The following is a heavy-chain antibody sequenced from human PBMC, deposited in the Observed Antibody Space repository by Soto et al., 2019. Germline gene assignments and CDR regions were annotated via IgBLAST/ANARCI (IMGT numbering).Heavy chain of an antibody. Sequence: QVQLVQSGAEVKKPGSSVKVSCKASGGTFSSYTISWVRQAPGQGLEWMGRIIPILGIANYAQKFQGRVTINADKSTSTAYMELSSLRSEETAVYYCARDPLSVVVPAVSEGWYYGMDVWGQGTTVTVSS. V-gene: IGHV1-69*08. J-gene: IGHJ6*02. D-gene: IGHD2-2*01. CDR3: ARDPLSVVVPAVSEGWYYGMDV. CDR2: IIPILGIA. CDR1: GGTFSSYT.